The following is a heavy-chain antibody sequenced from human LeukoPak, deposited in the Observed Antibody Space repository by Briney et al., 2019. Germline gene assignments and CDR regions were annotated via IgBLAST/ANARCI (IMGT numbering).Heavy chain of an antibody. Sequence: ASVKVSCKASGYTFTGYYMHWVRQAPGQGLEWMGWINPNSGGTNYAQKFQGRVTMTRDTSISTAYMELSRLRSDDTAVYYCARDPYPTVTPLYYFAYWGQGTLVTVSS. CDR3: ARDPYPTVTPLYYFAY. D-gene: IGHD4-17*01. J-gene: IGHJ4*02. V-gene: IGHV1-2*02. CDR1: GYTFTGYY. CDR2: INPNSGGT.